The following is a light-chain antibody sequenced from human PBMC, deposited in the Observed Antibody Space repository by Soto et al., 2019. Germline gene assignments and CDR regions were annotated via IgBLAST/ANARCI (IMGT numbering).Light chain of an antibody. CDR2: GAS. J-gene: IGKJ1*01. V-gene: IGKV3-20*01. CDR3: QQYGSSPPWT. CDR1: QSVNAN. Sequence: EVVMTQSPATLSVSPGERATLSCRASQSVNANLAWYQQKPGQAPRLLIHGASSRATGIPDRFSGSGSGTDFTLTISRLEPEDFAVYYCQQYGSSPPWTFGQGTKVEIK.